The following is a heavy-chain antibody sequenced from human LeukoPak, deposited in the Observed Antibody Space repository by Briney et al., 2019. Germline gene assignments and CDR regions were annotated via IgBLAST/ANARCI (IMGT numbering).Heavy chain of an antibody. V-gene: IGHV3-23*01. CDR2: IGVNTDRT. Sequence: PGGSLRLSCAASGFTFSNYVMNWVRQAPGKGLEWVSAIGVNTDRTYYADAVRGRFTISRDYSQNTLSLQMSSLRAEDTAVYYCAKGHGDHIPAEYLQHWGQGTLVTVSS. CDR1: GFTFSNYV. D-gene: IGHD4-17*01. CDR3: AKGHGDHIPAEYLQH. J-gene: IGHJ1*01.